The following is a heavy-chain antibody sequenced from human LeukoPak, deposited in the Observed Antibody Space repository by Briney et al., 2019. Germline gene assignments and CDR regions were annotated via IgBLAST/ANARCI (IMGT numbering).Heavy chain of an antibody. Sequence: PGRSLRLSCAASGFTFSSYGMHWVRQAPGKGLEWVAVICDDGSNKYYADSVKGRFTISRDNARNSLYLQMNSLRAEDTAVYYCARGGDSRGYSLPWTYWGEGTLVTVSS. CDR3: ARGGDSRGYSLPWTY. CDR1: GFTFSSYG. V-gene: IGHV3-33*01. J-gene: IGHJ4*02. D-gene: IGHD3-22*01. CDR2: ICDDGSNK.